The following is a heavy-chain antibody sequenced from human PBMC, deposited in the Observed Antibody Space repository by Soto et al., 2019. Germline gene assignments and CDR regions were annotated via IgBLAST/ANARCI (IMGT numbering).Heavy chain of an antibody. CDR2: ISSSSSYI. D-gene: IGHD3-3*01. J-gene: IGHJ3*02. V-gene: IGHV3-21*01. Sequence: GGSLRLSCASSGFTFSSYSMNLVRQAPGKGLEWVSSISSSSSYIYYADSVKGRFTISRDNAKNSLYLQMNSLRAEDTAVYYCARGRNYDFWSGSDPNDAFDIWGQGTMVTVSS. CDR3: ARGRNYDFWSGSDPNDAFDI. CDR1: GFTFSSYS.